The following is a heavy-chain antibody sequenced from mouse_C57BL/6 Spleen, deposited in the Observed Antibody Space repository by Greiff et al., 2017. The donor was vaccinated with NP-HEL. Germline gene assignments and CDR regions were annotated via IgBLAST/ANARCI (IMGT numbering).Heavy chain of an antibody. Sequence: VQLQQSGPGLVAPSQSLSITCTVSGFSLTSYGVHWVRQPPGKGLEWLVVIWSDGSTTYNSALKSRLSISKDNSKSQVFLKMNSLQTDDTAMYYCARHDGYYGWYFDVWGTGTTVTVSS. J-gene: IGHJ1*03. V-gene: IGHV2-6-1*01. CDR1: GFSLTSYG. CDR3: ARHDGYYGWYFDV. CDR2: IWSDGST. D-gene: IGHD2-3*01.